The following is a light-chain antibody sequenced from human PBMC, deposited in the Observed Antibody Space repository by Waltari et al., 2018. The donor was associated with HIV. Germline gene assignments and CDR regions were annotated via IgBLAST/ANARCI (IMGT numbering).Light chain of an antibody. Sequence: QSALTQPASVSGSPGQSITISCTGTSSDIGGYKYVSWYQQQPGKAPKLMISEVSNRPSVVSNLFSGSKSGNTASLTISGLQAEDEADYYCSSYTTSSTWVFGGGTKLTVL. J-gene: IGLJ3*02. CDR1: SSDIGGYKY. V-gene: IGLV2-14*01. CDR3: SSYTTSSTWV. CDR2: EVS.